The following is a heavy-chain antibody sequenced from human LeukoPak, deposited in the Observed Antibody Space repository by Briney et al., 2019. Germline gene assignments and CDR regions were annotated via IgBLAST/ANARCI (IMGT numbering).Heavy chain of an antibody. CDR1: GFTFSSYS. CDR2: ISRSSSYI. Sequence: GGSLRLSCAASGFTFSSYSMNWVRQAPGKGLEWVSSISRSSSYIYYADSVKGRFTISRDNAKNSLYLQMNSLRAEDTAVYYCARVAYYGSGYYYYMDVWGKGTTVTVSS. D-gene: IGHD3-10*01. J-gene: IGHJ6*03. V-gene: IGHV3-21*01. CDR3: ARVAYYGSGYYYYMDV.